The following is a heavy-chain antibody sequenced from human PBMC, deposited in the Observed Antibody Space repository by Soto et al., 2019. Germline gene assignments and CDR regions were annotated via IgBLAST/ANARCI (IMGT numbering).Heavy chain of an antibody. V-gene: IGHV4-31*03. CDR3: ARVRRSYLYGMDV. D-gene: IGHD2-15*01. J-gene: IGHJ6*02. CDR1: GGSISSGGYY. Sequence: SETLSLTCTVSGGSISSGGYYWSWIRQHPGKGLEWIGYIYYSGSTYYNPSLKSRVTISVDTSKNQFSLKLSSVTAADTAVYYCARVRRSYLYGMDVWGQGTTVTVSS. CDR2: IYYSGST.